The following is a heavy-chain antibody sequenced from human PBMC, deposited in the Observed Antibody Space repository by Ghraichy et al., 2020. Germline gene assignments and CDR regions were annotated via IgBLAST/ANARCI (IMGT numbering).Heavy chain of an antibody. Sequence: RGSLRLSCAASGFTFSTGFTFSSYWMHWVRQPPGKGLVWVSRINTDGSSTSYADSVKGRFTISRDNAKNTLYLQMNNLRAEDTAVYYCASLSTKFPWGQGTLVTVSS. D-gene: IGHD2-2*01. CDR3: ASLSTKFP. J-gene: IGHJ4*02. V-gene: IGHV3-74*01. CDR2: INTDGSST. CDR1: GFTFSTGFTFSSYW.